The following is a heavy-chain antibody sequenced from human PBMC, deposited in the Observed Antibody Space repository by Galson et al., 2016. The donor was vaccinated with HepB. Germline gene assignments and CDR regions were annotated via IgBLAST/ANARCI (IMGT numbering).Heavy chain of an antibody. CDR2: INPNSGVT. V-gene: IGHV1-2*04. CDR1: GYTFTDYY. Sequence: SVKVSCKASGYTFTDYYMHWVRQAPGQGLEWLGWINPNSGVTNVARKFQGWVTMTRDTSISTAYMELSRLASDDTAMYFCARGKGDMVGATRHYYYYGMDVWGQGTTVTVSS. J-gene: IGHJ6*02. D-gene: IGHD1-26*01. CDR3: ARGKGDMVGATRHYYYYGMDV.